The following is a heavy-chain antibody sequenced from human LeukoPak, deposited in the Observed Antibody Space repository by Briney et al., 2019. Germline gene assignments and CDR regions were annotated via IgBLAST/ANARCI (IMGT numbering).Heavy chain of an antibody. CDR2: ISGSGGST. Sequence: GGSLRLSCAASGFTFSSYAMSWVRQAPGKGLEWVSAISGSGGSTYYADSVKGRFTISRDNSKNTLYLQMNSLRAEDTAVYYCAKDLLFGRPVIVVVITSAFDIWGQGTMVTVSS. CDR1: GFTFSSYA. J-gene: IGHJ3*02. V-gene: IGHV3-23*01. CDR3: AKDLLFGRPVIVVVITSAFDI. D-gene: IGHD3-22*01.